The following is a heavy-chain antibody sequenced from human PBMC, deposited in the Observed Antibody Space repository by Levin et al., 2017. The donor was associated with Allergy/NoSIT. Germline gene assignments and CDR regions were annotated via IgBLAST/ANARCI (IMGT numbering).Heavy chain of an antibody. CDR2: IYWDGDK. CDR3: AHRGWEMTANPFDY. Sequence: GSGPTLVKPTQTLTLTCSFSGFSLSTSGVGVAWIRQPPGKALEWLALIYWDGDKQYSPSLQIRLTITKDTSENQVVLTMTNMDPVDTATYYCAHRGWEMTANPFDYWGQGTLVTVSS. J-gene: IGHJ4*02. CDR1: GFSLSTSGVG. D-gene: IGHD5-24*01. V-gene: IGHV2-5*02.